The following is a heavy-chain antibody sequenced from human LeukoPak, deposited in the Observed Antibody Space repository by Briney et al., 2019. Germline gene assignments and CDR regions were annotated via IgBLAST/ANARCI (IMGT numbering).Heavy chain of an antibody. CDR2: ISYDGWNK. V-gene: IGHV3-30*03. CDR1: GFSSYG. CDR3: AREEYYDFWSGYYTGGGGYFDY. D-gene: IGHD3-3*01. J-gene: IGHJ4*02. Sequence: GGSLRLSCAASGFSSYGMHWVRQAPGKGLEWVAVISYDGWNKYYADSVKGRFTISRDNSNNTLYLQMNSLRAEDTAVYYCAREEYYDFWSGYYTGGGGYFDYWGQGTLVTVSS.